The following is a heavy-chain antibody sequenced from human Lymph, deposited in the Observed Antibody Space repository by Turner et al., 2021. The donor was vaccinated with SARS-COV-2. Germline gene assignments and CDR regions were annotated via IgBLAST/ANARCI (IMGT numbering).Heavy chain of an antibody. D-gene: IGHD2-21*02. CDR3: ARETVNNWVDP. J-gene: IGHJ5*02. V-gene: IGHV4-59*01. CDR2: IYYRGGT. Sequence: QVQLQESGPRLVKPLETLSLTCTVSCGSMNSNYWSWIRQPPGKRLEWIGYIYYRGGTNYNPSRESRVTISVDTSRNQFSLNLTSVTAADTAIYYCARETVNNWVDPWGQGTLVTVSS. CDR1: CGSMNSNY.